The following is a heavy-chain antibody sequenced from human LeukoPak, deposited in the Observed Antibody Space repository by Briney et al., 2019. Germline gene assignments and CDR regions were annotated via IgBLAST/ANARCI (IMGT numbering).Heavy chain of an antibody. V-gene: IGHV1-2*02. CDR1: GYFFSDSY. CDR2: INPYSGGT. CDR3: ARGHRIINGLDV. J-gene: IGHJ6*02. Sequence: GASVKVSCKASGYFFSDSYIHWVRQAPGQGLEWMGWINPYSGGTKYTQKFQGRVTLTRDTSISTAYMELTTLTSDDTAIYYCARGHRIINGLDVWGQGTTVIVSS.